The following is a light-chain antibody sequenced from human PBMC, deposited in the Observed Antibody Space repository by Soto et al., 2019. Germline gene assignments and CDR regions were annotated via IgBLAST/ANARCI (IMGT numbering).Light chain of an antibody. J-gene: IGLJ3*02. CDR2: GNS. CDR1: MSNIGAGYD. V-gene: IGLV1-40*01. CDR3: QSYDSSLSGWV. Sequence: QSVLTQPPSVSGAPGQRVTISCTGSMSNIGAGYDVHWYQQLPGTAPKLLIYGNSNRPSGVPDRFSGSKSGTSASLAITGLQAEDEADYYCQSYDSSLSGWVFGGGTKVTVL.